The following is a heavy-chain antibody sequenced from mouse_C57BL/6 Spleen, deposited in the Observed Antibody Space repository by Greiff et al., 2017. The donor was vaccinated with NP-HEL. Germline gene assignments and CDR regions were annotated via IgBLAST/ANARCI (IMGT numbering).Heavy chain of an antibody. V-gene: IGHV1-26*01. CDR2: INPNNGGT. CDR1: GYTFTDYY. Sequence: VQLQQSGPELVKPGASVKISCKASGYTFTDYYMNWVKQSHGKSLEWIGDINPNNGGTSYNQKFKGKAILTANKSSSTAYMVLRGLTAEDSAVYYCAAPKVTTGWGQGTLVTVSA. CDR3: AAPKVTTG. J-gene: IGHJ3*02. D-gene: IGHD2-2*01.